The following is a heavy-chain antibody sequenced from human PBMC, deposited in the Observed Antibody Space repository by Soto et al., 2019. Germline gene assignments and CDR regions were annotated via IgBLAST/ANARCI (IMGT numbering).Heavy chain of an antibody. J-gene: IGHJ4*02. CDR2: IYSGGST. CDR1: GFTVSSNY. D-gene: IGHD3-10*01. Sequence: GESLKISCAASGFTVSSNYMSWVRQAPGKGLEWVSVIYSGGSTYYADSVKGRFTISRDNSKKTLYLQMNSLRAEDTAVYYCARDLLGVRGVNVDYWGQGTLVTVSS. CDR3: ARDLLGVRGVNVDY. V-gene: IGHV3-66*01.